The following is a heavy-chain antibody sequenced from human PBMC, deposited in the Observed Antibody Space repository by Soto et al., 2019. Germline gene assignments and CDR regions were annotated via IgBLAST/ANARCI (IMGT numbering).Heavy chain of an antibody. CDR1: GFTCSGYD. CDR3: AKATATGGGAFDI. D-gene: IGHD2-8*02. Sequence: GGSLRLSYAASGFTCSGYDMSWVRQAPGKGLEWVSTILVGGSTHYPDSVKGRFTISRDNSKNTVFLQMNSLTAGDTAVYYCAKATATGGGAFDICGQGTMVTVSS. CDR2: ILVGGST. J-gene: IGHJ3*02. V-gene: IGHV3-23*01.